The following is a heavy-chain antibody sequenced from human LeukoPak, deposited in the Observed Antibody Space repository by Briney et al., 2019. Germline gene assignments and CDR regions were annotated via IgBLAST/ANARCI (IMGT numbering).Heavy chain of an antibody. CDR1: GYSFTSYW. V-gene: IGHV5-51*01. D-gene: IGHD1-26*01. J-gene: IGHJ4*02. CDR3: ARPSSGSYYGVDY. Sequence: GGSLKTSLKGSGYSFTSYWIGWVRQVPGKGVGGVGIIYLGDSDTRYSPSFEGQVTISDDKSISTAYLEWSNLKAWDTAMDSRARPSSGSYYGVDYWGQGTLVTVSS. CDR2: IYLGDSDT.